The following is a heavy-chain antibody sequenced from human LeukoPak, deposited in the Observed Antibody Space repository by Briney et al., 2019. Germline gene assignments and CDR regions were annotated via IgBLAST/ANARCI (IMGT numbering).Heavy chain of an antibody. D-gene: IGHD4-11*01. CDR1: GFTFGDCA. CDR2: ISYDGSNK. J-gene: IGHJ6*03. CDR3: AREFHTVSYYYYYYYMDV. Sequence: QTGRSLRLSCTASGFTFGDCAISWVRQAPGKGLEWVAVISYDGSNKYYADSVKGRFTISRDNSKNTLYLQMNSLRAEDTAVYYCAREFHTVSYYYYYYYMDVWGKGTTVTVSS. V-gene: IGHV3-30*04.